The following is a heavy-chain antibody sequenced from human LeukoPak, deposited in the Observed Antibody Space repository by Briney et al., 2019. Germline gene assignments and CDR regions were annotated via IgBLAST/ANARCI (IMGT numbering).Heavy chain of an antibody. Sequence: SVKVSCKASGGSFSSYAMSWVRQAPGQGLEWMGGIIPIFGTANYAQKFQGRVTITADESTSTAYMELSSLRSDDTAVYYCWVAQRGSAFDICGQGTMVTVSS. V-gene: IGHV1-69*13. J-gene: IGHJ3*02. CDR1: GGSFSSYA. CDR2: IIPIFGTA. CDR3: WVAQRGSAFDI. D-gene: IGHD2-15*01.